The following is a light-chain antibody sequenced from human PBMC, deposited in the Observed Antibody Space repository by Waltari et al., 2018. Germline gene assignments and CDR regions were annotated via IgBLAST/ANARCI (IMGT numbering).Light chain of an antibody. V-gene: IGLV1-47*01. Sequence: QSVLTQPPSASGTPGQRVTISCSGSSSDIGSTYVYWYQQLPGTAPTLLIYRSNQRPSGVPDRFSGSRSGTSASLAISGLRSEDEADYHCAAWDDSLSGPVFGGGTKLTVL. CDR2: RSN. CDR3: AAWDDSLSGPV. J-gene: IGLJ3*02. CDR1: SSDIGSTY.